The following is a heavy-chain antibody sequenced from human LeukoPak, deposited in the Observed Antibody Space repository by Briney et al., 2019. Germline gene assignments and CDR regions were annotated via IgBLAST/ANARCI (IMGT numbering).Heavy chain of an antibody. CDR2: ISYDGSNK. J-gene: IGHJ5*02. Sequence: GRSLRLSCAASGFTFSSYAMHWVRQAPGKGLEWVAVISYDGSNKYYADSVKGRFTISRDNSKNTLYLQMNSLRAEDTAVYYCASGHGADWFDPWGQGTLVTVSS. CDR3: ASGHGADWFDP. CDR1: GFTFSSYA. V-gene: IGHV3-30-3*01. D-gene: IGHD4-17*01.